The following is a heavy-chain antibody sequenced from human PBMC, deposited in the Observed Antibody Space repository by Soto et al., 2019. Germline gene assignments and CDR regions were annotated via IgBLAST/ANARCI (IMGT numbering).Heavy chain of an antibody. CDR3: ARGFFTAGITMVRGVLYYMDV. D-gene: IGHD3-10*01. J-gene: IGHJ6*03. CDR1: GGSFSGYY. Sequence: SETLSLTCAVYGGSFSGYYWSWIRQPPGKGLEWIGEINHSGSTNYNPSLKSRVTISVDTSKNQFSLKLSSVTAADTAVYYCARGFFTAGITMVRGVLYYMDVWGKGTTVTVSS. CDR2: INHSGST. V-gene: IGHV4-34*01.